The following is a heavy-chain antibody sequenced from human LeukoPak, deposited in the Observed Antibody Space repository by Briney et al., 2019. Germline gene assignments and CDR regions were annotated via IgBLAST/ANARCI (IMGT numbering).Heavy chain of an antibody. CDR1: GFTFSHYW. Sequence: GGSLRVSCTASGFTFSHYWMTWVRPAPGKGLEWVANIKLDGSEEYYVDSLKGRFTISRDNAKNSLYLQMNSLRAEDTAMYYCARDPYDRGGYGAFDLWGQGTMVTVSS. J-gene: IGHJ3*01. D-gene: IGHD3-22*01. V-gene: IGHV3-7*01. CDR2: IKLDGSEE. CDR3: ARDPYDRGGYGAFDL.